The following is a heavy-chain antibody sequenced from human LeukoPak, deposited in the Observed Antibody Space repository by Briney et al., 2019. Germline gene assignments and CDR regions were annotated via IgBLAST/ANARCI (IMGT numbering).Heavy chain of an antibody. Sequence: GGSLRLSCAASGFTFSSYSMNWVRQAPGKGLEWVSYISSSSSTIYYADSVKGRFTISRDNSKNTLYLQMNSLRAEDTAVYYCARGLGYYFDHWGQGTLVTVSS. D-gene: IGHD2-15*01. J-gene: IGHJ4*02. V-gene: IGHV3-48*01. CDR1: GFTFSSYS. CDR3: ARGLGYYFDH. CDR2: ISSSSSTI.